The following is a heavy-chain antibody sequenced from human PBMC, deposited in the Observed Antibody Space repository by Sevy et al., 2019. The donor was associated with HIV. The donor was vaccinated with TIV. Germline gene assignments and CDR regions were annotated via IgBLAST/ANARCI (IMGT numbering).Heavy chain of an antibody. D-gene: IGHD4-17*01. J-gene: IGHJ4*02. Sequence: GGSLRLSCAASGFTFSSYSMNWVRQAPGKGLEWVSSISSSSYIYYADSVKGRFTISRENAKNSLYLQMNSLGAEDTAVYYCARDPDYGDYGQDYWGQGTLVTVSS. CDR2: ISSSSYI. CDR1: GFTFSSYS. V-gene: IGHV3-21*01. CDR3: ARDPDYGDYGQDY.